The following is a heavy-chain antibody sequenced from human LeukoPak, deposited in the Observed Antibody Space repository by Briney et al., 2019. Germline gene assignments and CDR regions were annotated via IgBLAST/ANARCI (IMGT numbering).Heavy chain of an antibody. V-gene: IGHV1-2*02. CDR1: GYTFTGYY. CDR2: INPNSGGT. Sequence: ASVTVSCKASGYTFTGYYMHWVRQAPGQGLEWMGWINPNSGGTNYAQKFQGRVTMTRDTSISTAYMELSRLRSGDTAVYYCARDQGSGWFEYFQHWGQGTLVTVSS. J-gene: IGHJ1*01. D-gene: IGHD6-19*01. CDR3: ARDQGSGWFEYFQH.